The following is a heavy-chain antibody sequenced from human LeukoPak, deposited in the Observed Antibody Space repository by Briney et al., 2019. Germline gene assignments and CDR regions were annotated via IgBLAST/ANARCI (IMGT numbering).Heavy chain of an antibody. D-gene: IGHD3-10*01. CDR2: IKQDGSEK. Sequence: GGSLRLSCAASGFTFSSYWMCWVRQAPGKGLEWVANIKQDGSEKYYVDSVKGRFTISRDNAKNSLYLQMNSLRAEDTAVYYCARDLWFGEFYSDYWGQGTLVTVSS. J-gene: IGHJ4*02. CDR3: ARDLWFGEFYSDY. V-gene: IGHV3-7*01. CDR1: GFTFSSYW.